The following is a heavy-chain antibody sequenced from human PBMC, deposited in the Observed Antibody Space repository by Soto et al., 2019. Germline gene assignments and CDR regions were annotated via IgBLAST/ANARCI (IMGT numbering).Heavy chain of an antibody. V-gene: IGHV1-69*06. D-gene: IGHD4-17*01. Sequence: VQLMQSGAEVKQPGSSVKVSCKASGGTFSSHSINWVRQAPGQGLEWMGGIITLFGTANYAQNFQGRVTITAEKSTSPAYMELNSLRSDDTAVYYCAREVGYGDFSAALMDWGQGTLVTVSS. CDR1: GGTFSSHS. CDR2: IITLFGTA. J-gene: IGHJ4*02. CDR3: AREVGYGDFSAALMD.